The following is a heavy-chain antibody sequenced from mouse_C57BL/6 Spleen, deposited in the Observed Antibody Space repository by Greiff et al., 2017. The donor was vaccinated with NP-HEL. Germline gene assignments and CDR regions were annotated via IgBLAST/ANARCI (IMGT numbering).Heavy chain of an antibody. J-gene: IGHJ4*01. Sequence: VQLQQSGAELVKPGASVKISCKASGYAFSSYWMNWVKQRPGKGLEWIGQIYPGDGDTNYNGKFKGKATLTADKSSSTAYMQLSSLTSEDSAVYFCARWGGSDGDYYAMDYWGQGTSVTVSS. CDR3: ARWGGSDGDYYAMDY. CDR2: IYPGDGDT. CDR1: GYAFSSYW. V-gene: IGHV1-80*01.